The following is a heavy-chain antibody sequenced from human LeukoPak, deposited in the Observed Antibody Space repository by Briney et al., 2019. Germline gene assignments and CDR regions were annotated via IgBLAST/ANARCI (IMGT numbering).Heavy chain of an antibody. CDR1: GFTFRNFA. Sequence: GGSLRLSCAASGFTFRNFAMSWVRQAPGEGLEWVSGISGNGGSANYADSVKGRFTISRDNSKNTLYLQMNSLRAEDTAVYYCAKQSSPSYMGYFQHWGQATLVTVSS. V-gene: IGHV3-23*01. J-gene: IGHJ1*01. CDR3: AKQSSPSYMGYFQH. CDR2: ISGNGGSA. D-gene: IGHD1-26*01.